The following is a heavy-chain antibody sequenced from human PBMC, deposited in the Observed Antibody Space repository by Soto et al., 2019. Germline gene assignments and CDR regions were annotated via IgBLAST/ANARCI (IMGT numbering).Heavy chain of an antibody. V-gene: IGHV3-53*01. D-gene: IGHD6-6*01. CDR1: GFTVSGNY. CDR3: AILSN. CDR2: IYSDGTT. J-gene: IGHJ4*02. Sequence: GGSLRLSCGASGFTVSGNYMNWVRQAPGKGLGWLSIIYSDGTTYYADSVKGRFTISRDNFKNTLYLQMNNLRAEDTAVYYCAILSNWGQGTLVTVSS.